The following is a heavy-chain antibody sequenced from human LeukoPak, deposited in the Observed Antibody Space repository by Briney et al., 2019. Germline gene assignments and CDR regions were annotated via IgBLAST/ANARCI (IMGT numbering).Heavy chain of an antibody. CDR1: GFTFSEYY. CDR3: ARAGGYGWRKGLDY. CDR2: ISSRGCTI. J-gene: IGHJ4*02. Sequence: GGSLRLPCAASGFTFSEYYLRWIRQAPGKGLEWVSYISSRGCTIYYADSVKGRFTIYRDNDKNSLYLHMNSLRAEGTAVYYCARAGGYGWRKGLDYWGQGTLVTVSS. D-gene: IGHD3-16*01. V-gene: IGHV3-11*04.